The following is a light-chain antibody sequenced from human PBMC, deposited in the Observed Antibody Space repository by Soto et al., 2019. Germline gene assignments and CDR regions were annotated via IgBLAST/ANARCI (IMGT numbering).Light chain of an antibody. CDR2: YAS. Sequence: DIEMTQSPSSLSASVGDRVTITCQASQDISNYLNWYQHKTGRAPTLLIYYASCLESGVSSRFSGSGSGTHFTFTISSLQPDDIATYYCQQYEDFPLTFGQGTRLDIK. V-gene: IGKV1-33*01. J-gene: IGKJ5*01. CDR1: QDISNY. CDR3: QQYEDFPLT.